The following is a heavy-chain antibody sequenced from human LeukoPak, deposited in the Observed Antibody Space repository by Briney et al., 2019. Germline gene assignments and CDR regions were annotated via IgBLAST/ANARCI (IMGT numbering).Heavy chain of an antibody. CDR1: GFTFSNYA. V-gene: IGHV3-23*01. CDR3: ARDTVPLGAPGENR. J-gene: IGHJ4*02. CDR2: IGVNT. Sequence: GGSLRLSCAASGFTFSNYAMSWVRQAPGKGLEWVSAIGVNTYYTDSVKGRFTISRDNAKNTLYLQMNRLSAEDTALYYCARDTVPLGAPGENRWGQGTLVTVSS. D-gene: IGHD3-16*01.